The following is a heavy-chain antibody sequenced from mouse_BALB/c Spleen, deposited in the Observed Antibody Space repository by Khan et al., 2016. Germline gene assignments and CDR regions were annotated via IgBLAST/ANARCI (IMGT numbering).Heavy chain of an antibody. CDR3: ARSRYDYDVGFAY. J-gene: IGHJ3*01. D-gene: IGHD2-4*01. CDR1: GFNIKDTY. V-gene: IGHV14-3*02. Sequence: VQLQQSGAELVKPGASVKLSCTAAGFNIKDTYMHWVKQRPEQGLEWIGRIDPANGNTKYDPKFQGKATITADTSSNTAYLQLRSLTSGVTAVYSCARSRYDYDVGFAYWGQGTLVTVSA. CDR2: IDPANGNT.